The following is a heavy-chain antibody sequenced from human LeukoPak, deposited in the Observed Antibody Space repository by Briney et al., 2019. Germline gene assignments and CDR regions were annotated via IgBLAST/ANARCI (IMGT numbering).Heavy chain of an antibody. CDR1: GFTFSSYW. Sequence: PGGSLRLSCAASGFTFSSYWMSWVRRAPGKGLEWVANIKQDGSEKYYVDSVKGRFTISRDNAKNSLYLQMNSLRAEDTAVYYCARMGLLRYYGMDVWGQGTTVTVSS. D-gene: IGHD1-26*01. CDR2: IKQDGSEK. CDR3: ARMGLLRYYGMDV. V-gene: IGHV3-7*01. J-gene: IGHJ6*02.